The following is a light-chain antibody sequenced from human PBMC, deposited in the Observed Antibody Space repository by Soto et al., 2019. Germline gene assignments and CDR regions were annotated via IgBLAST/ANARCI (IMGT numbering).Light chain of an antibody. V-gene: IGKV3-20*01. Sequence: ENVLTQFPGTLSLSPRERATLSCRASQSVSSNYLAWYQQKPGQAPRLLIYGASSRAAGIPDRFRGSGSGTDFTLTISRLEPEDFAVYYCQHFGSSPPWRFGQGTKVEMK. J-gene: IGKJ1*01. CDR3: QHFGSSPPWR. CDR2: GAS. CDR1: QSVSSNY.